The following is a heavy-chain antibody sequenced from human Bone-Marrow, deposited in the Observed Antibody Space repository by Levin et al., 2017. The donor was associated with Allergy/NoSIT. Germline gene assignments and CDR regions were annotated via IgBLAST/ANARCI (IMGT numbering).Heavy chain of an antibody. J-gene: IGHJ4*02. CDR2: IWFDGSKK. CDR3: AKELVTGGEEDY. Sequence: LAGGSLRLSCAASGFTFSHYGMHWVRQAPGKGLEWVAVIWFDGSKKYYADSVKGRFTISRDNSKSSLYLQMNSLRAEDTAVYYCAKELVTGGEEDYWGQGTLVTVSS. CDR1: GFTFSHYG. D-gene: IGHD2-21*02. V-gene: IGHV3-33*06.